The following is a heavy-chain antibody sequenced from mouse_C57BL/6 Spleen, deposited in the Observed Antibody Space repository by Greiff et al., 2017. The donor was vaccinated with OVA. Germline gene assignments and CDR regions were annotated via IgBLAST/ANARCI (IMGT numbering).Heavy chain of an antibody. V-gene: IGHV1-18*01. CDR2: INPNNGGT. CDR1: GYTFTDYN. Sequence: EVNLVESGPELVKPGASVKIPCKASGYTFTDYNMDWVKQSHGKSLEWIGDINPNNGGTIYNQKFKGKATLTVDKSSSTAYMELRSLTSEDTAVYYCARSGDYDWFAYWGQGTLVTVSA. D-gene: IGHD2-4*01. J-gene: IGHJ3*01. CDR3: ARSGDYDWFAY.